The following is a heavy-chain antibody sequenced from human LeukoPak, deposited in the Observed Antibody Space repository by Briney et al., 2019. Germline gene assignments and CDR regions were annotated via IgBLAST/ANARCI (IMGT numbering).Heavy chain of an antibody. CDR3: ARPLGARNGEIDP. J-gene: IGHJ5*02. CDR1: GGSISSSSYY. D-gene: IGHD3-10*01. CDR2: IYYSGST. V-gene: IGHV4-39*07. Sequence: SETLSLTCTVSGGSISSSSYYWGWIRQPPGKGLEWIGSIYYSGSTYYNPSLKSRVTISVDTSKNQFSLKLSSVTAADTAVYYCARPLGARNGEIDPWGQGTLVTVSS.